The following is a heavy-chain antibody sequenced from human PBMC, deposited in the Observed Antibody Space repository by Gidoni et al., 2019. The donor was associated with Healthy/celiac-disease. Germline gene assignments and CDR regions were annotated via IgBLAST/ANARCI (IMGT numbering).Heavy chain of an antibody. CDR3: ARHDIVATLGAFDI. Sequence: QLQLQASGPGLVKPSETLSLTCTVSGGSISSSSYYWGWIRQPPGKGLEWIGSIYYSGSTYYHPSLKSRVTISVDTSKNQFSLKLSSVTAADTAVYYCARHDIVATLGAFDIWGQGTMVTVSS. V-gene: IGHV4-39*01. D-gene: IGHD5-12*01. CDR1: GGSISSSSYY. CDR2: IYYSGST. J-gene: IGHJ3*02.